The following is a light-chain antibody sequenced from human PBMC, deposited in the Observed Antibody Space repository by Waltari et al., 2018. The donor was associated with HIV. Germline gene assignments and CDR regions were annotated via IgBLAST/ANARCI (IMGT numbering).Light chain of an antibody. CDR2: EAN. Sequence: QSVSTHPPSASAAPGQNVTISCSGNSSNIGINDVSWYQHSPGTVPKLLICEANELRSGMPGRIAGSKSGASATLDIAGLQAGGEAGYYCGTWDGGLRAGVFGGGTRLTVL. CDR3: GTWDGGLRAGV. CDR1: SSNIGIND. V-gene: IGLV1-51*01. J-gene: IGLJ2*01.